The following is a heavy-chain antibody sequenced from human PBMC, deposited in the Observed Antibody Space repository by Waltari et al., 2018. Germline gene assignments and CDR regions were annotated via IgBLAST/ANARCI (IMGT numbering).Heavy chain of an antibody. Sequence: QAQLMQSGAEVKQPGASVKVSCKASGYAFSGFYIHWVRQAPGQGLEWMGWVNPTRGDTHQAQKFQDNVTLTRDTSITTTYVELSSLTSDEAAVYFCARDQYGGDPPNAFDLWGQGTKVTVSS. V-gene: IGHV1-2*02. J-gene: IGHJ3*01. CDR3: ARDQYGGDPPNAFDL. CDR2: VNPTRGDT. D-gene: IGHD3-10*01. CDR1: GYAFSGFY.